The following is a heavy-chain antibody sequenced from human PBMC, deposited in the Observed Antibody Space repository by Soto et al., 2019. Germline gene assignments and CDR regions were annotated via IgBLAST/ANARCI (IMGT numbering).Heavy chain of an antibody. D-gene: IGHD6-19*01. CDR3: ARGPAYIDGWRTFDL. J-gene: IGHJ4*02. CDR1: DDSFRGAEYY. Sequence: VLLQESGPGLLRPSETLSLTCTVSDDSFRGAEYYWSWIRQPLGKGPEWIGYTYYNGDTKYNPALRSRATMSEDTSKNQFSLRLSSVTAADTAVYFCARGPAYIDGWRTFDLWGRGILVTVSS. CDR2: TYYNGDT. V-gene: IGHV4-61*08.